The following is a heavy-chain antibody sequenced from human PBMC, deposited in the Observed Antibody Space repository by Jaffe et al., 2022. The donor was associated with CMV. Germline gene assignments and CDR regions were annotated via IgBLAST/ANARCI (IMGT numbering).Heavy chain of an antibody. Sequence: EVQLVESGGGLVQPGGSLRLSCAASGFTFSSYWMSWVRQAPGKGLEWVANIKQDGSEKYYVDSVKGRFTISRDNAKNSLYLQMNSLRAEDTAVYYCAREGLRVVVAAHYGFDIWGQGTMVTVSS. V-gene: IGHV3-7*03. CDR2: IKQDGSEK. D-gene: IGHD2-15*01. CDR3: AREGLRVVVAAHYGFDI. J-gene: IGHJ3*02. CDR1: GFTFSSYW.